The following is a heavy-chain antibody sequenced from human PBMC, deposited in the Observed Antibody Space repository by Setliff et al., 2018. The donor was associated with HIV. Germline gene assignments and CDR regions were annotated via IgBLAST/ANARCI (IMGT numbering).Heavy chain of an antibody. D-gene: IGHD6-19*01. V-gene: IGHV5-51*01. Sequence: GESLKISCEASGYSFTSYWIGWVRQMPGKGLEWVGIISPGDSDTRYSPSFQGQVTISADKSISTAYLQWTSLKTSDTALYYCARLRHNRPWLVVNSPLDSWGQGTLVTVSS. CDR3: ARLRHNRPWLVVNSPLDS. J-gene: IGHJ4*02. CDR2: ISPGDSDT. CDR1: GYSFTSYW.